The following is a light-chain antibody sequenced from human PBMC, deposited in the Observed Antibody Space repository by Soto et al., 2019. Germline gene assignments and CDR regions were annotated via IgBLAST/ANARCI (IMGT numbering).Light chain of an antibody. J-gene: IGKJ4*01. V-gene: IGKV1-12*01. CDR2: DTS. CDR3: QHADGLRALT. Sequence: DIQMTQSPPYVSASVGDRVTISCRASQDAGSWLSWFHQKPGGAPTLLIFDTSRKKSGVPPRFAGRGSGTEFTLTISSLQPEDFGTYYCQHADGLRALTFGGGTAVEI. CDR1: QDAGSW.